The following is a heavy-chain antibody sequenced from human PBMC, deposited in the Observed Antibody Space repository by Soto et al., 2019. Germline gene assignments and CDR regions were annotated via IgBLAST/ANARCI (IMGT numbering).Heavy chain of an antibody. D-gene: IGHD6-19*01. CDR1: GYTFTSYY. CDR3: ARDSAVAGTQAGIENDAFDI. CDR2: INPSGGST. J-gene: IGHJ3*02. Sequence: ASVKVSCKASGYTFTSYYMHWVRQAPGQGLEWMGVINPSGGSTSYAQKFQGRVTMTRDTSTSTVYMELSSLRSEDTAVYYCARDSAVAGTQAGIENDAFDIWG. V-gene: IGHV1-46*01.